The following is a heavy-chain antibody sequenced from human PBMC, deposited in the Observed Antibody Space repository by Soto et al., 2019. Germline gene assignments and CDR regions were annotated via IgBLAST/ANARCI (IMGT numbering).Heavy chain of an antibody. D-gene: IGHD6-13*01. V-gene: IGHV3-74*01. CDR2: IDMDGSST. J-gene: IGHJ4*02. Sequence: LRLSCAASGFTFSSDWMHWVRQAPGKGLVWISRIDMDGSSTSYADSVKGRFTISRDNAENTLYLQMNSLRTEDTAVYYCARRGPGTYFDYWGQGTLVTVSS. CDR1: GFTFSSDW. CDR3: ARRGPGTYFDY.